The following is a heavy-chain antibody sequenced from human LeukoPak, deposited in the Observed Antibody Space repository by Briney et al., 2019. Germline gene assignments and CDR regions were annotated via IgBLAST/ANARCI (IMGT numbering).Heavy chain of an antibody. Sequence: SVKVSCKASGGTLSNYGISWVRQAPGQGLEWMGRFIPLLDITTYAERFQGRVTITADKSTSTAYLEVSSLRSKDTAVYYCATDGPAAMGADYLYGLDVWGQGTTVSVSS. CDR1: GGTLSNYG. V-gene: IGHV1-69*04. J-gene: IGHJ6*02. CDR3: ATDGPAAMGADYLYGLDV. D-gene: IGHD2-2*01. CDR2: FIPLLDIT.